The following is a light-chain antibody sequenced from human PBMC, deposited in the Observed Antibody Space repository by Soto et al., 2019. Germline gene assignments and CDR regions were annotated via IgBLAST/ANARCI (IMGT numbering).Light chain of an antibody. CDR2: DVI. CDR3: FSYAGGYTWV. Sequence: QSALTQPRSVSGSPGQSVTISCTVTSSDVGGYNYVSWYQQHPGKAPKLMIYDVIKRPSGVPDRFSGSKSGNAASLTISGLQAEDEADYYCFSYAGGYTWVFGGGTKLTVL. V-gene: IGLV2-11*01. J-gene: IGLJ3*02. CDR1: SSDVGGYNY.